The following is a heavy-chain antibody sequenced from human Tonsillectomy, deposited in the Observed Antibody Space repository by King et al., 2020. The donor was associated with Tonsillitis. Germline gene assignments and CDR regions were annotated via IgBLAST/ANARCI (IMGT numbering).Heavy chain of an antibody. D-gene: IGHD2-15*01. CDR1: GFTFSSYA. Sequence: VPLVESGGGLVQPGGSLRLSCSASGFTFSSYAMHWVRQAPGKGLEYVSAISSNGGSTYYADSVKGRFTISRDNSKNTLYLQMSSLRAEDTAVYYCVKEYCSGGSCYHHDAFDIWGQGTMVTVSS. V-gene: IGHV3-64D*06. CDR2: ISSNGGST. J-gene: IGHJ3*02. CDR3: VKEYCSGGSCYHHDAFDI.